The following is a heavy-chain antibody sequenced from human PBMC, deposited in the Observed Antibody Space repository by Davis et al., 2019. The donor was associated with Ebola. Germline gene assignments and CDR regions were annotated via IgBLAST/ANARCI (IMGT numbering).Heavy chain of an antibody. CDR2: ISSDGSNK. J-gene: IGHJ4*02. Sequence: GGSLRLSCAASGFTFSGSAMHWVRQAPGKGLEWVAVISSDGSNKYYADSVKGRFTISRDNSKNTLYLQMNSLRAEDTAVYYCAKDQGLGIAARLFDYWGQGTLVTVSS. CDR3: AKDQGLGIAARLFDY. D-gene: IGHD6-6*01. CDR1: GFTFSGSA. V-gene: IGHV3-30-3*01.